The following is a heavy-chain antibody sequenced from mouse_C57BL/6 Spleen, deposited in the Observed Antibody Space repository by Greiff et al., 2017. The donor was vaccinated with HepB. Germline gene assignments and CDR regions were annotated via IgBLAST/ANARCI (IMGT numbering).Heavy chain of an antibody. Sequence: QVQLQQSGPELVKPGASVKISCKASGYAFSSSWMNWVKQRPGKGLEWIGRIYPGDGDTNYNGKFKGKATLTADKSSSTAYMQLSSLTSEDSAVYFCARDLDSSGYYWGQGTTLTVSS. J-gene: IGHJ2*01. CDR2: IYPGDGDT. V-gene: IGHV1-82*01. CDR1: GYAFSSSW. D-gene: IGHD3-2*02. CDR3: ARDLDSSGYY.